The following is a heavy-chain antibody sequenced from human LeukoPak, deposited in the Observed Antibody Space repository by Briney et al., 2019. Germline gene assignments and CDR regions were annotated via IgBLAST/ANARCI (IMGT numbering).Heavy chain of an antibody. CDR3: ARDFRGSVDAFDI. CDR1: GGSISDYY. Sequence: SETLSLTCTVSGGSISDYYWNWMRQPPGKGLEWIGYIYYSGRTNHNPSLKSRVSISVDTSKNQFSLKLSSVTAADTAVYYCARDFRGSVDAFDIWGQGTMVAVSS. CDR2: IYYSGRT. V-gene: IGHV4-59*01. J-gene: IGHJ3*02.